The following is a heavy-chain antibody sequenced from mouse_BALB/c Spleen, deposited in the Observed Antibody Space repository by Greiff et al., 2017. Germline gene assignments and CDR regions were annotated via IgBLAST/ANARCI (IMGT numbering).Heavy chain of an antibody. V-gene: IGHV2-6-7*01. CDR1: GFSLTGYG. J-gene: IGHJ4*01. CDR3: ARDRAYYRYDDYAMDY. D-gene: IGHD2-14*01. CDR2: IWGDGST. Sequence: VKVVESGPGLVAPSQSLSITCTVSGFSLTGYGVNWVRQPPGKGLEWLGMIWGDGSTDYNSALKSRLSISKDNSKSQVFLKMNSLQTDDTARYYCARDRAYYRYDDYAMDYWGQGTSVTVSS.